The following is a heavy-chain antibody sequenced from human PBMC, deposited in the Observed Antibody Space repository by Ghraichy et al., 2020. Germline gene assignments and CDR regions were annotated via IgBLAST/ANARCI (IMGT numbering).Heavy chain of an antibody. Sequence: ASVKVSCKASGYTFTGYYMHWVRQAPGQGLEWMGWINPNSGGTNYAQKFQGRVTMTRDTSISTAYMELSRLRSDDTAVYYCARLILPPKYSGYANFDYWGQGTLVTVSS. CDR1: GYTFTGYY. J-gene: IGHJ4*02. CDR2: INPNSGGT. CDR3: ARLILPPKYSGYANFDY. D-gene: IGHD5-12*01. V-gene: IGHV1-2*02.